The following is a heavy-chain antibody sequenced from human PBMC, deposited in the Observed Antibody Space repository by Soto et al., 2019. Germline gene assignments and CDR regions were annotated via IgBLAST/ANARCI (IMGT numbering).Heavy chain of an antibody. CDR2: INPSGDST. V-gene: IGHV1-46*01. D-gene: IGHD6-13*01. Sequence: ASVKVSCKGAGYTFSNYYMHWVRQAPGQGLEWMGIINPSGDSTSYAQEFQGRVTMTRETSTSTLYMELRSLRSEDTAVYYCAIEVGRSNQFDLWGRGTMVTVSS. J-gene: IGHJ5*02. CDR1: GYTFSNYY. CDR3: AIEVGRSNQFDL.